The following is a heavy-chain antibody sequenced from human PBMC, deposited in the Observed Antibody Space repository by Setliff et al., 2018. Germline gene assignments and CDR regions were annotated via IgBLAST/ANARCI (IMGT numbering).Heavy chain of an antibody. CDR1: GGSISSHY. V-gene: IGHV4-59*11. CDR3: ASPPSYYDSSGYYYLAY. D-gene: IGHD3-22*01. J-gene: IGHJ4*02. CDR2: IYYSGST. Sequence: SETLSLTCTVSGGSISSHYWSWIRQPPGKGLEWIGYIYYSGSTNYNPSLKSRVTISLDTSKNRFSLRLSSVTAADTAVYYCASPPSYYDSSGYYYLAYWGQGTLVTVSS.